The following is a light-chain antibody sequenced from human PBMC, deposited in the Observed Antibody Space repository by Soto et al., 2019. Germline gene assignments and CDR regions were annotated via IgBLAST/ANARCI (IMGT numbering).Light chain of an antibody. CDR2: GAS. Sequence: EIVMAQSPGTLSVAPGERATLSCRASQSVSNNLAWYQQKPGQAPRLLIYGASTRATGIPARFSGSGSGTDFTLTISSLQSEDFAVYYCQQYNNWPLTFGQGTRLRL. CDR1: QSVSNN. J-gene: IGKJ5*01. V-gene: IGKV3-15*01. CDR3: QQYNNWPLT.